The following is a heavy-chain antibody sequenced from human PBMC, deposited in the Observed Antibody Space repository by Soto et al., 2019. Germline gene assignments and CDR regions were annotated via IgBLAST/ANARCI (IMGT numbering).Heavy chain of an antibody. CDR3: ARVGRYYYGSGSYFDY. Sequence: QVQLVQSGAEVKKPGSSVKVSCKASGGTFSSYAISWVRQAPGQGLEWMGGIIPIFGTANDAQKFQGRVTITADKSTSTAYMELSSLSSEETAVYYCARVGRYYYGSGSYFDYWGQGTLVTVSS. V-gene: IGHV1-69*06. CDR2: IIPIFGTA. D-gene: IGHD3-10*01. J-gene: IGHJ4*02. CDR1: GGTFSSYA.